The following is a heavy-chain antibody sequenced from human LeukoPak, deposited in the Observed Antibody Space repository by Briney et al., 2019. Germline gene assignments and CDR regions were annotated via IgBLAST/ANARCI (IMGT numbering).Heavy chain of an antibody. V-gene: IGHV4-59*08. CDR3: ASSAAARYGLWYFDL. CDR1: GGSVDNYD. J-gene: IGHJ2*01. D-gene: IGHD6-13*01. CDR2: MYYCGGNT. Sequence: SETLSLTCTVSGGSVDNYDWSWSRQPPGEGLEWIAYMYYCGGNTNANPSLKSRVTISVDTSKTQFSLKLSSVTAADTAVYYCASSAAARYGLWYFDLWGRGTLVTVSS.